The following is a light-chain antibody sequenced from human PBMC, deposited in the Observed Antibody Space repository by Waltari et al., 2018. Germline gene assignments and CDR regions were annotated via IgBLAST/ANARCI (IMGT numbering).Light chain of an antibody. V-gene: IGLV2-14*03. CDR3: SSYVPSN. CDR2: DVN. Sequence: HSALTQPASVSGSPGQSIHLSCPGISSDLDHYKSGSWYQQHPGKAPKLIIYDVNFRPSRVSNRFSGSKSGNTASLTISGLQADDEADYYCSSYVPSNFGSGTKVTVL. CDR1: SSDLDHYKS. J-gene: IGLJ1*01.